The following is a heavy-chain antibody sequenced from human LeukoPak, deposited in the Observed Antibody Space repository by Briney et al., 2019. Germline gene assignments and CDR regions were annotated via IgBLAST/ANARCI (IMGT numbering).Heavy chain of an antibody. J-gene: IGHJ6*02. CDR1: GFTFSSYA. CDR2: ISGSGGST. CDR3: AKDGSLWASSGHYGMYV. D-gene: IGHD3-22*01. V-gene: IGHV3-23*01. Sequence: GGSLRLSCAASGFTFSSYAMSWVRQARGKGLEWVSAISGSGGSTYYADSVKGRFTISRDNSKNTLYLQMNSLRAEDTAVYYCAKDGSLWASSGHYGMYVWGQGTTVTVSS.